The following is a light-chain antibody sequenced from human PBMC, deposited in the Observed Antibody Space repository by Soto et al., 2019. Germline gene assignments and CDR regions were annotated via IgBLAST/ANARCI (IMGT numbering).Light chain of an antibody. CDR1: SSNIGNNV. CDR2: YDD. CDR3: AAWDDSLNGYV. V-gene: IGLV1-36*01. J-gene: IGLJ1*01. Sequence: QAVVTQPPSVSEAPRQRVTISCSGSSSNIGNNVVNWYQQVPGKAPKLLIYYDDLLPSGVSDRFSGSKSGTSASLAISGLQSEDEADYYCAAWDDSLNGYVFGTGTKLTVL.